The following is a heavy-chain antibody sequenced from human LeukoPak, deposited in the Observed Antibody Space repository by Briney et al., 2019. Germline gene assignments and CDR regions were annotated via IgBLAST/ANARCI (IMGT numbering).Heavy chain of an antibody. CDR2: ISYDGSNK. J-gene: IGHJ6*02. Sequence: GKSLRLSCAASGFTFSGYPIHWVRQAPGKGLEWVAVISYDGSNKYYADSVKGRFTISRDNSKNTLYLQMNSLRAEDTAVYYCASVITSYYYYYGMDVWGQGTTVTVSS. D-gene: IGHD3-22*01. CDR1: GFTFSGYP. V-gene: IGHV3-30*04. CDR3: ASVITSYYYYYGMDV.